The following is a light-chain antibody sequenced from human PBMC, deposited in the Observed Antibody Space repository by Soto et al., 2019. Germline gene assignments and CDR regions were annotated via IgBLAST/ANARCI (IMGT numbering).Light chain of an antibody. CDR3: QHYGDSQFT. J-gene: IGKJ3*01. V-gene: IGKV3-20*01. CDR1: QSVSSTF. CDR2: GAS. Sequence: EIVLTQSPGTLSLSPGERATLSCRASQSVSSTFLGWYQQRRGQAPRLLIYGASTRATGIPDRFSGSGSGTDFTLTISGLEPEDFAVYYCQHYGDSQFTFGPGTKLDIK.